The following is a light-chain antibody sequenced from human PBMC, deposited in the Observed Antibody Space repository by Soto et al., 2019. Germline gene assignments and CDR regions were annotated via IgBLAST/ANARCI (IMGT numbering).Light chain of an antibody. CDR3: QQSYSTGSARLT. Sequence: EVVLTQSPVTLSLSPGERASLSCRASQFLSSYLAWYQQIPGQAPRLLIYGASTRATGIPARFSGSGSGTEFTLTISSLQPEDFATYYCQQSYSTGSARLTFGGGTKVDIK. CDR2: GAS. V-gene: IGKV3-15*01. J-gene: IGKJ4*01. CDR1: QFLSSY.